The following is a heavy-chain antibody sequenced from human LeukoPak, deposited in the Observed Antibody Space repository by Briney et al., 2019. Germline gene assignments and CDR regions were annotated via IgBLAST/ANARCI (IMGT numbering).Heavy chain of an antibody. V-gene: IGHV4-59*01. CDR3: ARVYGGSNWYFDL. Sequence: SETLSLTCAVYGGSFSGYYWSWVRQPPGKGLEWIGYIYYSGSTNYNPSLKSRVTISVDTSKNQFSLKLSSVTAADTAVYYCARVYGGSNWYFDLWGRGTLVTVSS. CDR2: IYYSGST. J-gene: IGHJ2*01. D-gene: IGHD4-23*01. CDR1: GGSFSGYY.